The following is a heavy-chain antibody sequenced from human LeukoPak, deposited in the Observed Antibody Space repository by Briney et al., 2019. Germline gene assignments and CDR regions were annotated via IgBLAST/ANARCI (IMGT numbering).Heavy chain of an antibody. CDR3: ARMEAATYKVDY. V-gene: IGHV4-39*01. CDR1: GGSISSSDYY. Sequence: SETLSLTCTVSGGSISSSDYYWGWIRQPPGKGLEWIGSIYYSGSTYYNSSLKSRVTISVDTSKNQFSLKLNSVTAADTAVYYCARMEAATYKVDYWGQGTLVTVSS. J-gene: IGHJ4*02. CDR2: IYYSGST. D-gene: IGHD2-15*01.